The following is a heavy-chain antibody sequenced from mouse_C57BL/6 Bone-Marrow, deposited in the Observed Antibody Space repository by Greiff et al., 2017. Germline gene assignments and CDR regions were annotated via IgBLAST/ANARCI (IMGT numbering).Heavy chain of an antibody. Sequence: VQLQQSGAELVRPGASVTLSCKASGYTFTDYEMHWVKQTPVHGLEWIGAIDPETGGTAYNQKFQGKAILTADKSSSTAYMALRSLTSEDSAVYYCTRSYYFAWFAYWGQGTLVTVSA. J-gene: IGHJ3*01. V-gene: IGHV1-15*01. CDR2: IDPETGGT. D-gene: IGHD1-1*01. CDR1: GYTFTDYE. CDR3: TRSYYFAWFAY.